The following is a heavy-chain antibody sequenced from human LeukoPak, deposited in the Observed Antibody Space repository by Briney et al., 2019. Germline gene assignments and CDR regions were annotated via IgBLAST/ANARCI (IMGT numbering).Heavy chain of an antibody. CDR1: GFTFSSYA. Sequence: GGSLRLSCAASGFTFSSYAMSWVRQAPGKGLEWVSAISGSGGNTYYADSVKGRFTISRDNSKNTLYLQMNSLRAEDTAVYYCAKGRLYSSSSGLDYWGQGTLVTVSS. V-gene: IGHV3-23*01. CDR2: ISGSGGNT. J-gene: IGHJ4*02. CDR3: AKGRLYSSSSGLDY. D-gene: IGHD6-6*01.